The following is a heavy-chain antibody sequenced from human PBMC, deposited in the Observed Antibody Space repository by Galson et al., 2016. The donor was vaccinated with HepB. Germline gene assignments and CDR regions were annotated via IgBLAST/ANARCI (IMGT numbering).Heavy chain of an antibody. D-gene: IGHD1-1*01. CDR1: GLTFSNFW. J-gene: IGHJ4*02. Sequence: SLRLYCAASGLTFSNFWMTWVRQAPGKGLEWVANINQDGTEKHYLDSVRGRFTISRDNAKSSLFLQMNSLRAEDTAVYFCARAYQYTLDYWGQGTLVTVSS. CDR3: ARAYQYTLDY. CDR2: INQDGTEK. V-gene: IGHV3-7*04.